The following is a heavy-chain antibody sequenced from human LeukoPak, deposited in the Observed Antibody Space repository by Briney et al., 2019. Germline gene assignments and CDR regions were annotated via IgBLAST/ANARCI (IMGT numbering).Heavy chain of an antibody. J-gene: IGHJ5*02. Sequence: QSGGSLRLSCAASGFTVSSNYMSWVRQAPGKGLEWVSVIYSGGSTYYADSVKGRFTISRDNSKNTLYLQMNSLRAEDTAVYYCARISSVSSWYQNDPWGQGTLVTVSS. CDR1: GFTVSSNY. CDR3: ARISSVSSWYQNDP. CDR2: IYSGGST. D-gene: IGHD6-13*01. V-gene: IGHV3-66*01.